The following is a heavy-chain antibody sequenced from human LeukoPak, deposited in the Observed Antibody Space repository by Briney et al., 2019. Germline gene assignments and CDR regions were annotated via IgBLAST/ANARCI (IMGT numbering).Heavy chain of an antibody. CDR3: ARDIRDPAAPSYYYYYGMDV. CDR1: GFTFSSYS. CDR2: ISSSSSYI. Sequence: GGSLRLSCAASGFTFSSYSMNWVRQAPGKGLEWVSSISSSSSYIYYADSVKGRFTISRDNAKNSLYLQMNSLRAEDTAVYYCARDIRDPAAPSYYYYYGMDVWGQGTTVTVSS. V-gene: IGHV3-21*01. J-gene: IGHJ6*02. D-gene: IGHD2-2*01.